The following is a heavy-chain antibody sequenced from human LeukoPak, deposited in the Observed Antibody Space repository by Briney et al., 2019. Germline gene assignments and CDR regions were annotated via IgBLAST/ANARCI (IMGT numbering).Heavy chain of an antibody. V-gene: IGHV4-30-4*01. CDR1: GGSISSGAYY. Sequence: PSETLSLTCTVSGGSISSGAYYWSWIRQSPGKGLEWIGYISNGGNTYNNPSLKSRLTISVDTSKNEFSLKLSSVTAADTVVYYCARDGSGYGFFDYWGQGTLVTVSS. CDR2: ISNGGNT. CDR3: ARDGSGYGFFDY. J-gene: IGHJ4*02. D-gene: IGHD5-12*01.